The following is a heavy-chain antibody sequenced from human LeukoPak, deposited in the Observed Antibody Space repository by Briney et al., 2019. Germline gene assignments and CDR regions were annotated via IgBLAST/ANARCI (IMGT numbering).Heavy chain of an antibody. CDR2: INPNSGST. D-gene: IGHD1-1*01. CDR3: ARPHGVDGTDVFQR. J-gene: IGHJ1*01. V-gene: IGHV1-2*02. CDR1: GYTFIDSY. Sequence: GASVKVSCKASGYTFIDSYLHWVRQAPGQGLEWMGWINPNSGSTNYAQKFRGRVTMTRDTSISTVYMELSRLTSDDTAVYYCARPHGVDGTDVFQRWGQGTLATVSS.